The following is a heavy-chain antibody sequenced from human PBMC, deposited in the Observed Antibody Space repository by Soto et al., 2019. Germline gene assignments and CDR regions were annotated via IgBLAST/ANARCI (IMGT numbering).Heavy chain of an antibody. Sequence: EVQLVESGGGLVKPGGSLRLSCAASGVTFSSHSMNWVRQAPGKGLEWVSYISSSGSSSYINYADSVKGRFTISRDNAKNSLYLQMNSLRADDTAVYYCVSASGWTYYFDYRGQGALGTVSS. D-gene: IGHD6-19*01. CDR1: GVTFSSHS. V-gene: IGHV3-21*01. J-gene: IGHJ4*02. CDR3: VSASGWTYYFDY. CDR2: ISSSGSSSYI.